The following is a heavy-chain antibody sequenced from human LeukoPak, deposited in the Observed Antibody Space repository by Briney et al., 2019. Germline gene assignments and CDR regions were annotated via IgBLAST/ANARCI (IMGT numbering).Heavy chain of an antibody. CDR1: GFTVSSNH. Sequence: GGSLRLSCAASGFTVSSNHMSWVRQAPGKGLEWVSVIYSGGSTYYADSVKGRFTISRDNSKNTLYLQMNSLRAEDTAVYYCARDPNYGDPTAYYYGMDVWGQGTTVTVSS. CDR3: ARDPNYGDPTAYYYGMDV. CDR2: IYSGGST. V-gene: IGHV3-66*02. D-gene: IGHD4-17*01. J-gene: IGHJ6*02.